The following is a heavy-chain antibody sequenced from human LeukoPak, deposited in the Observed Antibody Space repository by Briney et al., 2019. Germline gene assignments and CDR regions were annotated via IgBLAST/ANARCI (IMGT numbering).Heavy chain of an antibody. CDR1: GGSFSGYY. J-gene: IGHJ4*02. Sequence: SETLSLTCAVLGGSFSGYYWSWIRQPPGKGLEWIGEINHSGSTNYNPSLKSRVTISVDTSKNQFSLKLSSVTAADTAVYYCARGTSPKPYSSSWSFDYWGQGTLVTVSS. CDR3: ARGTSPKPYSSSWSFDY. D-gene: IGHD6-13*01. V-gene: IGHV4-34*01. CDR2: INHSGST.